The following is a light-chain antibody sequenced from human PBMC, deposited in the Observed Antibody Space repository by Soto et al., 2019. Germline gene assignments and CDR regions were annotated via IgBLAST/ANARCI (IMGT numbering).Light chain of an antibody. Sequence: EIVLTQSPGTLSLSPGERATLSCRASQSVSSNYLAWYQQKPGQAPRLLIYGASSRATGIPDRFSGSGSGTDFTFTISRLEPEDFAVYYCQQYGSSPPAYTFGQGTKLEIK. J-gene: IGKJ2*01. V-gene: IGKV3-20*01. CDR2: GAS. CDR3: QQYGSSPPAYT. CDR1: QSVSSNY.